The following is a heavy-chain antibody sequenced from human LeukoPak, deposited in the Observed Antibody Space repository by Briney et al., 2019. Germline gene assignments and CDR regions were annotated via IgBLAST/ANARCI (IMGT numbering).Heavy chain of an antibody. J-gene: IGHJ4*02. D-gene: IGHD2-8*01. Sequence: SETLSLTCTVSGGSISSFYYTWIRQPPGKGLEWIGYIASSGITNYNSSLNSRATISLDTSQNQFSLKLNSVTAADTAVYYCARGYCTNAVCSLGPTQAWGQGTLVTVSS. CDR2: IASSGIT. CDR1: GGSISSFY. CDR3: ARGYCTNAVCSLGPTQA. V-gene: IGHV4-59*01.